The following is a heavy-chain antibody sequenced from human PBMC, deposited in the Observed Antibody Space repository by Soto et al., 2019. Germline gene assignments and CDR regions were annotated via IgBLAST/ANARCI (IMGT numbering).Heavy chain of an antibody. CDR2: IIPIFNTA. Sequence: QVQLVQSGAEVKKPGSSVKVSCKASGGTLSNYAFTWVRQAPGQGLEWMGGIIPIFNTANYAQKFQGRVTITGDEPTGTAEMNGNPRRSEDTAVFYCARVRPTNSGANSTSGRDVWGQGTTV. V-gene: IGHV1-69*01. CDR1: GGTLSNYA. J-gene: IGHJ6*02. CDR3: ARVRPTNSGANSTSGRDV. D-gene: IGHD1-1*01.